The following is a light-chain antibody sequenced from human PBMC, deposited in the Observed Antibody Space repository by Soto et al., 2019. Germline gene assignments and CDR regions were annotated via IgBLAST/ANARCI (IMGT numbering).Light chain of an antibody. CDR2: GAA. Sequence: EIVLTQSPGTLSLSPGKKATLSCRASQGVSSGYLACDQRKPGQAPSLLIYGAASRATGIPVRFSGSGSGTDFTLTISRLEPEDFAVYYCQQYGSSSWTFGQGTKVEIK. V-gene: IGKV3-20*01. J-gene: IGKJ1*01. CDR1: QGVSSGY. CDR3: QQYGSSSWT.